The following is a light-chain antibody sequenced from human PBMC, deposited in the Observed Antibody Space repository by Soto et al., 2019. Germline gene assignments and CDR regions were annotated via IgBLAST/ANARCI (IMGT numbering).Light chain of an antibody. CDR3: AAWDDSLNGHVV. J-gene: IGLJ2*01. CDR1: SSNVGSNT. V-gene: IGLV1-44*01. Sequence: QSVLTQPPSASGTPGQRVTISCSGSSSNVGSNTVNWYQQLPGTAPKLLIYSNNQRPSGVPDRVSGSKSGTSASLAITGLHSEDEADYYCAAWDDSLNGHVVFGGGTKLTVL. CDR2: SNN.